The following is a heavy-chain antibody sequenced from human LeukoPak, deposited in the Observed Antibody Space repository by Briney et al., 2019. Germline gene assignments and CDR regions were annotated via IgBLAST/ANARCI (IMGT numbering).Heavy chain of an antibody. V-gene: IGHV3-23*01. CDR2: ISGSAGST. CDR3: AKDGAPYCRGGTCYSAADY. CDR1: GFTFSSYA. Sequence: GGSLRLSCAASGFTFSSYAMSWVRQAPGKGLEWVSAISGSAGSTYYADSVKGRFTISRDNSKNTLYLQMNSLRAEDTAVYYCAKDGAPYCRGGTCYSAADYWGQGTLVTVSS. J-gene: IGHJ4*02. D-gene: IGHD2-15*01.